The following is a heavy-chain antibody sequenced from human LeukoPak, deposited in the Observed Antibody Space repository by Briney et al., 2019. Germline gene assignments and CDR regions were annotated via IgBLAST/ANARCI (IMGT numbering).Heavy chain of an antibody. CDR3: AREGPYDILTGYYWFDP. J-gene: IGHJ5*02. D-gene: IGHD3-9*01. CDR1: GFSFSNYW. Sequence: GGSLRLSCAASGFSFSNYWMTWIRQAPGKGLEWVANIKQDGSQKSYVDSVKGRFTISRDNAENSLYLQMNSLRAEDTAVYYCAREGPYDILTGYYWFDPWGQGTLVTVSS. CDR2: IKQDGSQK. V-gene: IGHV3-7*01.